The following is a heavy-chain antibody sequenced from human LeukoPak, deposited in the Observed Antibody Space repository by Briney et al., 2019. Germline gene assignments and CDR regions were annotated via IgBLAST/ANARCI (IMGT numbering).Heavy chain of an antibody. CDR2: VGHTGST. V-gene: IGHV4-59*01. J-gene: IGHJ6*03. D-gene: IGHD4-11*01. CDR1: DDSITMYY. CDR3: ARGRVSSSTWYSTYYYYFYMDV. Sequence: PSETLSLTCSVSDDSITMYYWTWIRQPPGKGLEWVGYVGHTGSTNFNPSLNGRVSISRDTSKNLFPLRLRSVPAADTAVYCCARGRVSSSTWYSTYYYYFYMDVWGKGTTVTVSS.